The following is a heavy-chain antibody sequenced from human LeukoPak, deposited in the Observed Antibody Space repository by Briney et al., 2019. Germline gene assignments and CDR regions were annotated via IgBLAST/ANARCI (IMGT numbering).Heavy chain of an antibody. J-gene: IGHJ4*02. CDR2: IKQDGSEK. Sequence: GGSLRLSCAASGFTFSSYWMSWVRQAPGKGLEWVANIKQDGSEKYYVDSVKGRFTISRDNAKNSLYLQMNSLRAEDTAVYYCAKDRNGDYSYYFDYWSQGTLVTVSS. D-gene: IGHD4-17*01. CDR1: GFTFSSYW. CDR3: AKDRNGDYSYYFDY. V-gene: IGHV3-7*01.